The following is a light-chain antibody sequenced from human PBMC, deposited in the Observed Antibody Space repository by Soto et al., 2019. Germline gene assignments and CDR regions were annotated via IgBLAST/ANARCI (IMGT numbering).Light chain of an antibody. CDR3: SSYTSSSTVI. J-gene: IGLJ2*01. Sequence: QSALTQPASISGSPGQSITIYCTGTSSDVGGYNYISWYQQYPGKAPKLMIYDVDNRPSGVSNRFSGSKSGKTASLTISGLQAEDEADYYCSSYTSSSTVIFGGGTKLTVL. CDR2: DVD. V-gene: IGLV2-14*03. CDR1: SSDVGGYNY.